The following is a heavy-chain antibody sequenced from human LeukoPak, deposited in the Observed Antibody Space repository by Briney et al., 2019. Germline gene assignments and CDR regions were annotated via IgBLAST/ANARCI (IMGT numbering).Heavy chain of an antibody. J-gene: IGHJ6*03. CDR3: ARGPQGYCSSTSCYRPYYYYYYMDV. D-gene: IGHD2-2*02. V-gene: IGHV4-34*01. CDR2: INHSGST. Sequence: PSETLSLTCAVYGGSFSGYYWSWIRQPPGKGLEWIGEINHSGSTNYNPSLKSRVTISVDTSKNQFSLKLSSVTAADTAVYYCARGPQGYCSSTSCYRPYYYYYYMDVWGKGTTVTVSS. CDR1: GGSFSGYY.